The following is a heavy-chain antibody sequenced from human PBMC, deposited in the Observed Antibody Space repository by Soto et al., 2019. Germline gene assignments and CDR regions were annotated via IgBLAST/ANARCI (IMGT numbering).Heavy chain of an antibody. D-gene: IGHD5-12*01. J-gene: IGHJ6*02. CDR2: IIPIFGTA. Sequence: QVQLVQSGAEVKKPGSSVKVSCTASGGTFSSYAISWVRQAPGQGLEWMGGIIPIFGTANYAQKFQGRVTITADESTRTAYMELSSLRSEDTAVYYCARGVEMANIGVYGMDVWGQGTTVTVSS. CDR1: GGTFSSYA. V-gene: IGHV1-69*01. CDR3: ARGVEMANIGVYGMDV.